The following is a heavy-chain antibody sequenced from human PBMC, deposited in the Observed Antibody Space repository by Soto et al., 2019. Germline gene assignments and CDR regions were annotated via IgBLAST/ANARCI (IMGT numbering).Heavy chain of an antibody. D-gene: IGHD6-19*01. CDR2: ISYDGSNK. Sequence: PGGSLRLSCAASGFTFSSYAMSWVRQAPGKGMEWVAAISYDGSNKYYADSVKGRFTISRDNSKNTLYLQMNSLRAEDTAVYYCARDLEVAVAGAWGQGTLVTVSS. CDR3: ARDLEVAVAGA. J-gene: IGHJ5*02. CDR1: GFTFSSYA. V-gene: IGHV3-30-3*01.